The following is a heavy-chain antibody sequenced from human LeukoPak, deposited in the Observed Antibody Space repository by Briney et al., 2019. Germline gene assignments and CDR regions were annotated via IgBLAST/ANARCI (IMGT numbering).Heavy chain of an antibody. CDR1: GGSFSGYY. D-gene: IGHD6-13*01. J-gene: IGHJ5*02. V-gene: IGHV4-34*01. Sequence: SETLSLTCAVYGGSFSGYYWSWIRQPPGKGLEWIGEINHSGSTNYNPSLKSRVTISVDTSKNQFSLKLSSVTAADTAVYYCARTHGYSSSWFNWFDPWGQGTLVTVSS. CDR3: ARTHGYSSSWFNWFDP. CDR2: INHSGST.